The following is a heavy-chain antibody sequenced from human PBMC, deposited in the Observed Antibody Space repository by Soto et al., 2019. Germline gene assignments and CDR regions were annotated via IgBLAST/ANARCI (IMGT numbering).Heavy chain of an antibody. Sequence: QVQLQQWGAGLLKTSETLSLTCAVYGGSFSGYYWTWIRQTPGKGLEWIGEINHSGTTKYKPSLHTQVTISIDTSKNQFSLHVTSVTAADTAVYFCARGIGYCSSTNCYSSRHLRFDSWGQGSLVTVSS. CDR2: INHSGTT. CDR1: GGSFSGYY. D-gene: IGHD2-2*01. J-gene: IGHJ4*02. CDR3: ARGIGYCSSTNCYSSRHLRFDS. V-gene: IGHV4-34*01.